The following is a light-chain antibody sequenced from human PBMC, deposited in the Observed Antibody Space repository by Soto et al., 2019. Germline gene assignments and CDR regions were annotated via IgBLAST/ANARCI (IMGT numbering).Light chain of an antibody. CDR1: DSDVGGYNY. Sequence: QSALTQPASVSGSPGQSITISCTGTDSDVGGYNYVSWYQHHPGNAPKVMIYDVTYRPSGVSNRFSGSKSGNTASLTISGLQAEDEADYYCSSYTTSGVGVFGGGTKRTVL. V-gene: IGLV2-14*03. J-gene: IGLJ2*01. CDR2: DVT. CDR3: SSYTTSGVGV.